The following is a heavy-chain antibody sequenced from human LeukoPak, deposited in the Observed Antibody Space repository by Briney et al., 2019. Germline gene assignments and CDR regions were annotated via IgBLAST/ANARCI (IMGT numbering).Heavy chain of an antibody. CDR3: AKRPRGDSGYYLGAFDI. CDR2: ISASGGTT. D-gene: IGHD3-22*01. Sequence: GGSLRLSCAASGFTFSNYAMTWVHQAPGKGLDWVSGISASGGTTYYADSVKGRFTISRDNSKNTLYLQMNSLRAEDTAVYYCAKRPRGDSGYYLGAFDIWGQGTMVTVSS. CDR1: GFTFSNYA. V-gene: IGHV3-23*01. J-gene: IGHJ3*02.